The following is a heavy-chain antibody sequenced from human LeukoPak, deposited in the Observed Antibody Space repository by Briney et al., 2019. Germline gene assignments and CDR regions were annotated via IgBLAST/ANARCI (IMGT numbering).Heavy chain of an antibody. CDR1: GGSISGYY. V-gene: IGHV4-59*01. Sequence: PSETLSLTCTVSGGSISGYYWSWIRQPPGKGPEWIGYIYYSGSTNYNPSLKSRVTISVDTSKNQFSLKLSSVTAADTAVYYCARVTFGGVIVPPRFDYWGQGTLVTVSS. CDR3: ARVTFGGVIVPPRFDY. CDR2: IYYSGST. J-gene: IGHJ4*02. D-gene: IGHD3-16*02.